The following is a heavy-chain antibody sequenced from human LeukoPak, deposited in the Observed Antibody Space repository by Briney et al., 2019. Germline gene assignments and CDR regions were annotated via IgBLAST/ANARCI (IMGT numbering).Heavy chain of an antibody. Sequence: SGGSLRLSCAASGFTFSTYRMNWVRQAPGKGLEWVSYISFSSATIYYADSVKGRFTISRDNAKNSLYLQMHSLRDEDTAVYYCASFYYDSSGYYYVFGYWGQGTLVTVSS. CDR2: ISFSSATI. CDR3: ASFYYDSSGYYYVFGY. J-gene: IGHJ4*02. V-gene: IGHV3-48*02. CDR1: GFTFSTYR. D-gene: IGHD3-22*01.